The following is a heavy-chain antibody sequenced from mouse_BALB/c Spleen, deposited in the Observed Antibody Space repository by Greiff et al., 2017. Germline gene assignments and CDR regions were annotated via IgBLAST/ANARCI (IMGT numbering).Heavy chain of an antibody. D-gene: IGHD3-3*01. V-gene: IGHV1S135*01. J-gene: IGHJ2*01. CDR1: GYSFTSYY. Sequence: EVQLQQSGPELMKPGASVKISCTASGYSFTSYYMHWVKQSHGKSLEWIGYIDPFNGGTSYNQKFKGKATLTVDKSSSTAYMHLSSLTSEDSAVYNYARAGQGYFDYWGQGTTLTVSS. CDR2: IDPFNGGT. CDR3: ARAGQGYFDY.